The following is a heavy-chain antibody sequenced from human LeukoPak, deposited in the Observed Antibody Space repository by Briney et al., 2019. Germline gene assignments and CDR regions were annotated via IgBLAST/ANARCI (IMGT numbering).Heavy chain of an antibody. V-gene: IGHV3-11*01. D-gene: IGHD4-23*01. J-gene: IGHJ5*01. CDR1: GFTFSDYY. CDR3: ARDRGNSDPGDWFDS. CDR2: IGGSGSTV. Sequence: GGSLRLSCAASGFTFSDYYMSWIRQAPGKGLEWVSYIGGSGSTVYYAASVRGRFTISRDNAKNSLFLQMNSLRAEDTAVYCCARDRGNSDPGDWFDSWGQGTLVTVSS.